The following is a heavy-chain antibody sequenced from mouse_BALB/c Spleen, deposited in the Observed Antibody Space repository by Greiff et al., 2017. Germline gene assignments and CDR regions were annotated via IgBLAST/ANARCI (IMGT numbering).Heavy chain of an antibody. D-gene: IGHD2-10*02. CDR2: IDTSDSYT. Sequence: QVQLQQPGAELVMPGASVKMSCKASGYTFTDYWMHWVKQRPGQGLEWIGAIDTSDSYTSYNQKFKGKATLTVDESSSTAYMQLSSLTSEDSAVYYCARWKYGNYECAMDYGGQGTSVTVSS. V-gene: IGHV1-69*01. J-gene: IGHJ4*01. CDR1: GYTFTDYW. CDR3: ARWKYGNYECAMDY.